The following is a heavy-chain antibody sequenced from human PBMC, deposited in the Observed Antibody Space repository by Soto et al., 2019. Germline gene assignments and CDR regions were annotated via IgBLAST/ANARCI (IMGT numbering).Heavy chain of an antibody. CDR1: GFTFSDYY. Sequence: LRLSCAASGFTFSDYYMSWIRQAPGKGLEWVSYISSSGSTIYYADSVKSRFTISRDNAKNSLYLQMNSLRAEDTAVYYCARVGGSYSALSWFDPWGQGTLVTVSS. CDR2: ISSSGSTI. J-gene: IGHJ5*02. V-gene: IGHV3-11*01. D-gene: IGHD1-26*01. CDR3: ARVGGSYSALSWFDP.